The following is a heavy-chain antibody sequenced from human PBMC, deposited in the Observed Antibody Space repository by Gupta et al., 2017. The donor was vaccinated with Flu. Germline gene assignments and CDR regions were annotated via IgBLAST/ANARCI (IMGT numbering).Heavy chain of an antibody. J-gene: IGHJ5*02. D-gene: IGHD6-6*01. V-gene: IGHV4-4*07. CDR2: MYTSGST. Sequence: TVSVGSVTSYYWRWIRQPAGKGLEWIGRMYTSGSTNYNPSLKSRVTMSADTYKNQFFLKVRSLTAADTDVYYCARSSSKLSITANWFDPWGQGTLVTVSS. CDR1: VGSVTSYY. CDR3: ARSSSKLSITANWFDP.